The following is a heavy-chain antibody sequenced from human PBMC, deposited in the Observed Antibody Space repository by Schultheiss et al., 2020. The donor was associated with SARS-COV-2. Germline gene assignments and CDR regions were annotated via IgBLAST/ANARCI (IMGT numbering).Heavy chain of an antibody. CDR2: ISSNGGST. V-gene: IGHV3-64*01. Sequence: GESLKISCAASGFTFSSYAMHWVRQAPGKGLEYVSAISSNGGSTYYANSVKGRFTISRDNSKNTLYLQMGSLRAEDMAVYYCARDLGTMVRGVVDYWGQGTLVTVSS. D-gene: IGHD3-10*01. J-gene: IGHJ4*02. CDR3: ARDLGTMVRGVVDY. CDR1: GFTFSSYA.